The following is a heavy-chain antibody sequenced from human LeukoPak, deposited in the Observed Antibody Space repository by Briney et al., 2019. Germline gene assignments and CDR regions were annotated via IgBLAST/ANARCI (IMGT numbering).Heavy chain of an antibody. J-gene: IGHJ3*02. CDR1: GFTFSDYY. D-gene: IGHD2-2*01. CDR2: ISSSGSTI. Sequence: GGSLRLSCAASGFTFSDYYMSWIRQAPGKGLEWVSYISSSGSTIHYADSVKGRFTISRDNAKNSLYLQMNSLRAEDTAVYYCASYQLLRAFDIWGQGTMVTVSS. CDR3: ASYQLLRAFDI. V-gene: IGHV3-11*01.